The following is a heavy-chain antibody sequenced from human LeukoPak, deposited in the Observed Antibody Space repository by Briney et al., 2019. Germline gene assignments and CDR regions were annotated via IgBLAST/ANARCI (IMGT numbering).Heavy chain of an antibody. D-gene: IGHD1-26*01. V-gene: IGHV3-21*01. CDR3: ARDASGSSTGLIDS. CDR1: GFTLWSYG. Sequence: PGGSLRLSCVASGFTLWSYGMNWVRQAPGKGLEWVSYISTTSYYIYYADSVKGRFTISRDDAKNSLYLQMNSLRAEDTAVYYCARDASGSSTGLIDSWGQGTLVTVSS. J-gene: IGHJ4*02. CDR2: ISTTSYYI.